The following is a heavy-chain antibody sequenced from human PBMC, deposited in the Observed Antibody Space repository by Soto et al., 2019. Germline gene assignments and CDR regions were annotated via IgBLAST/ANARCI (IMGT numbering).Heavy chain of an antibody. J-gene: IGHJ6*02. CDR2: IVVGSGNT. Sequence: SVKVSCKASGFTFTSSTVQWVRQARGQRLEWIGWIVVGSGNTNYAQKFQERVTITRDMSTSTAYMELSSLRSDDTAVYYCAAGARWSGYSGDVWGQGTTVTVSS. CDR3: AAGARWSGYSGDV. V-gene: IGHV1-58*01. D-gene: IGHD3-3*01. CDR1: GFTFTSST.